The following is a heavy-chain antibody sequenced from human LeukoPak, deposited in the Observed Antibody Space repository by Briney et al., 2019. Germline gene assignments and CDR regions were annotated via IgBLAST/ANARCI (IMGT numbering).Heavy chain of an antibody. D-gene: IGHD6-19*01. CDR1: GFTFDDYG. J-gene: IGHJ6*03. CDR3: ARGDSSGWYRDMGV. CDR2: INWNGGST. V-gene: IGHV3-20*01. Sequence: RPGGSLRLSCAASGFTFDDYGMSWVRQAPGKGLEWVSGINWNGGSTGYADSVKGRFTISRDNAKNSLYLQMNSLRAEDTAVYHCARGDSSGWYRDMGVWGKGTTVTISS.